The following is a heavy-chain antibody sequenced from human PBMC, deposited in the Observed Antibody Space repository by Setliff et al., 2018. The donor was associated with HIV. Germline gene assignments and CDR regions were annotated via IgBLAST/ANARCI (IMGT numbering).Heavy chain of an antibody. Sequence: GGSLRLSCAASGFTVSSNYMSWVRQAPGKGLEWVSAISGSGGSTYYADSVKGRFTISRDNSKNTLYLQMSSLRAEDTAVYYCAKDPRAAVATICDYWGQGTLVTVSS. V-gene: IGHV3-23*01. CDR2: ISGSGGST. J-gene: IGHJ4*02. CDR1: GFTVSSNY. D-gene: IGHD5-12*01. CDR3: AKDPRAAVATICDY.